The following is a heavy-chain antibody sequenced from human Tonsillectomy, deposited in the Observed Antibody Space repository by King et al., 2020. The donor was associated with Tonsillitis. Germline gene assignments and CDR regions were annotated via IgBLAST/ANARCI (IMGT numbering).Heavy chain of an antibody. CDR2: IRSSGITI. V-gene: IGHV3-11*01. D-gene: IGHD2-21*02. Sequence: VQLVESGGGLVKPGGALRLSCAASGFTFSDNYMSWIRQAPGKGLEWVSYIRSSGITIYYADSVKGRFTIPRYNTKNSLHLQMNSLRAEDTAVYYCARLTAGFDYWGQGTLVTVSS. CDR1: GFTFSDNY. J-gene: IGHJ4*02. CDR3: ARLTAGFDY.